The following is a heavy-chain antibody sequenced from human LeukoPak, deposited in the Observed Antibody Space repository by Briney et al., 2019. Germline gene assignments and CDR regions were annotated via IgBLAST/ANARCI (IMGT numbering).Heavy chain of an antibody. D-gene: IGHD5-24*01. V-gene: IGHV1-69*13. CDR1: GGTFSSYA. CDR3: ARWRDGHNFGGSYYFDY. Sequence: SVKVSCKASGGTFSSYAISWVRQAPGQGLEWMGGIIPIFGTANYAQKFQGRVTITADESTSTAYMELSSLRSEDTAVYYCARWRDGHNFGGSYYFDYWGQGTLVTVSS. J-gene: IGHJ4*02. CDR2: IIPIFGTA.